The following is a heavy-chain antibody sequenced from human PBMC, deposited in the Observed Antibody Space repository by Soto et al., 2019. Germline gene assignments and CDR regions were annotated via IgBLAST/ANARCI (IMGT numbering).Heavy chain of an antibody. CDR2: IYYSGST. D-gene: IGHD3-10*01. Sequence: SETLSLTCTVSGGSISSGGYYWSWIRQHPGKGLEWIGYIYYSGSTYYNPSLKSRVTISVDTSKNQFSLKLSSVTAADTAVYYCARAEMATTPGSAFDIWGQGTMVTVSS. CDR1: GGSISSGGYY. CDR3: ARAEMATTPGSAFDI. V-gene: IGHV4-31*03. J-gene: IGHJ3*02.